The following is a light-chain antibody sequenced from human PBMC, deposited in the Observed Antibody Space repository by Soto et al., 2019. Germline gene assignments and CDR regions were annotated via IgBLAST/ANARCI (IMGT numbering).Light chain of an antibody. J-gene: IGKJ5*01. V-gene: IGKV3-15*01. CDR2: GAS. CDR1: QSISSN. Sequence: EIVMTQSPATLSVSPGERATLSCRASQSISSNLAWYQQKPGQAPRLLIYGASTRATGLPARFSGSGSGTEFTLTISSLEPEDFAVYYCQQRNIWPPVTFGQGTRLEI. CDR3: QQRNIWPPVT.